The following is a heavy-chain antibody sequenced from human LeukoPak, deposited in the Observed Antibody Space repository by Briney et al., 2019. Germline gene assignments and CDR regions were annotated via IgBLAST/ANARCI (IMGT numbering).Heavy chain of an antibody. J-gene: IGHJ5*02. V-gene: IGHV4-39*07. D-gene: IGHD6-13*01. CDR1: GGSISSSSYY. CDR3: ARSSRQNWFDP. CDR2: IYYSGST. Sequence: SETLSLTCIVSGGSISSSSYYWGWIRQSPGKGLEWIGSIYYSGSTFYNPSLKSRVTISVDTSKNQFSLKLSPVTAADTAVYYCARSSRQNWFDPWGQGTLVTVSS.